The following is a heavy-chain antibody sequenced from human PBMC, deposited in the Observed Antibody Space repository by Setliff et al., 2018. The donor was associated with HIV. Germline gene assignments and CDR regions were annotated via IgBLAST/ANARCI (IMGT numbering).Heavy chain of an antibody. CDR2: ISSSGSTK. CDR3: ARDPSTAHHDAFDI. J-gene: IGHJ3*02. CDR1: GFIFNVYE. V-gene: IGHV3-48*03. Sequence: PGGSLRLSCAASGFIFNVYEMNWVRQAPGKGLEWVSYISSSGSTKYYADSVKGRFTISRDNAKDSMYLQMNSLRVEDKAVYYCARDPSTAHHDAFDIWGQGTMVTVSS.